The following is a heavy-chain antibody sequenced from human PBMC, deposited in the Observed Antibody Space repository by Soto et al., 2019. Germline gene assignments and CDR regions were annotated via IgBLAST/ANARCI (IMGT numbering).Heavy chain of an antibody. V-gene: IGHV3-48*01. CDR1: GFTFSSYS. J-gene: IGHJ4*02. D-gene: IGHD6-19*01. CDR3: ARALQYSSGWYLDY. CDR2: ISSSSSTI. Sequence: GGSLRLSCAASGFTFSSYSMNWVRQAPGKGLEWVSYISSSSSTIYYADSVKGRFTISRDTSKNQFSLKLSSVTAADTAVYYCARALQYSSGWYLDYWGQGTLVTVSS.